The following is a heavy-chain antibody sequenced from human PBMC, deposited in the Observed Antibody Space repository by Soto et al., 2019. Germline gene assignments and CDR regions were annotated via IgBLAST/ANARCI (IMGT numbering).Heavy chain of an antibody. J-gene: IGHJ4*02. CDR1: GFSFSNYA. CDR3: AKGKYSGSYSPLYYFDS. Sequence: SLRLSCAVSGFSFSNYAISWVRQAPGKGLEWVSAIGGSAGSTDYADSVKGRFTISIDNSKSTLFLQMSSLRAEDTAVYYCAKGKYSGSYSPLYYFDSWGLGTLVTVSS. V-gene: IGHV3-23*01. D-gene: IGHD1-26*01. CDR2: IGGSAGST.